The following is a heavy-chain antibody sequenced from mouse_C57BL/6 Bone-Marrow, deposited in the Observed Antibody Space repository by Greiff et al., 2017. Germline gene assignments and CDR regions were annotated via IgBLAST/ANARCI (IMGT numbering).Heavy chain of an antibody. V-gene: IGHV1-19*01. CDR3: ARAGQGFFDY. CDR2: INPYNGGT. Sequence: VQLQQSGPVLVKPGASVKMSCKASGYTFTDYYMNWVKQSHGKSLEWIGVINPYNGGTSYNQKFKGKATLTVDKSSSTAYMELNSLTSEDSAVYYCARAGQGFFDYWGQGTTLTVSS. CDR1: GYTFTDYY. J-gene: IGHJ2*01. D-gene: IGHD3-1*01.